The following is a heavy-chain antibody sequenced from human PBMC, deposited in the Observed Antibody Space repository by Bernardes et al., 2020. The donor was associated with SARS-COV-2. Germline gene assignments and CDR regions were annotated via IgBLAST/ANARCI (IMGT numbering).Heavy chain of an antibody. V-gene: IGHV1-8*01. CDR2: MNPNSGNT. Sequence: ASVKVSCKASGYTFTSYDTNWVRQATGQGLEWMGWMNPNSGNTGYAQKFQDRVTMTRNTSISTAYMELSSLRSEDTAVYYCARGTGSVLMVYAPYSLDVWGQGTTVTVSS. D-gene: IGHD2-8*01. J-gene: IGHJ6*02. CDR3: ARGTGSVLMVYAPYSLDV. CDR1: GYTFTSYD.